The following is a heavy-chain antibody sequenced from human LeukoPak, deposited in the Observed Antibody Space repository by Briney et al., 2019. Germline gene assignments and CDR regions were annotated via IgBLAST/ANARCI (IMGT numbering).Heavy chain of an antibody. CDR3: AREVADYGGYYYYHYMDV. CDR2: INPSGGST. Sequence: GASVKVSCKASGYTFTSYYMHWVRQAPGQGLEWMGIINPSGGSTSYAQKFQGRVTMTRDMSTNTVYMELSSLRSEDTAVYYCAREVADYGGYYYYHYMDVWGKGTTVTISS. J-gene: IGHJ6*03. V-gene: IGHV1-46*01. CDR1: GYTFTSYY. D-gene: IGHD4-23*01.